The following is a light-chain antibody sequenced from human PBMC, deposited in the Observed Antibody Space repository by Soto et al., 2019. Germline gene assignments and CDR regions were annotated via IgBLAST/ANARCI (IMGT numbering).Light chain of an antibody. V-gene: IGKV3D-15*01. CDR3: QHYNNWPRT. J-gene: IGKJ1*01. Sequence: EIFLTQSPDTLSLSPGERATLTCRASQSVSSSYLAWYQQKPGQAPRLLIYGASSRATGIPARFSGSGSGTEFTLTISSLQSEDFAVYYCQHYNNWPRTFGQGTKVDIK. CDR1: QSVSSSY. CDR2: GAS.